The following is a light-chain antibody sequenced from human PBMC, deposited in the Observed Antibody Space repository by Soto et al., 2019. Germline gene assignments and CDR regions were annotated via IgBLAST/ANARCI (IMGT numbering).Light chain of an antibody. J-gene: IGLJ1*01. Sequence: QSALTQPASVSGSPGQSITISCTGTSSDVGDYNYVSWHQQHPGKAPKVIISEVSYRPSGVSNRFSGSKSGNTASLTISGLQAEDEADYYCSSYTTSSTLVFGTGTKVTVL. CDR3: SSYTTSSTLV. CDR2: EVS. CDR1: SSDVGDYNY. V-gene: IGLV2-14*01.